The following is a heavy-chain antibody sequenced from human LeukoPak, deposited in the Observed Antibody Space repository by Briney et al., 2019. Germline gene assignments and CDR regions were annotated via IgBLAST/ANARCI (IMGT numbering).Heavy chain of an antibody. D-gene: IGHD6-13*01. J-gene: IGHJ6*03. Sequence: WETLSLTCTVSGGSISSYYWSWIRQPPGKGLEWIGYIYYSGSTNYNPSLKSRVTISVDTSKNQFSLKLRSVTAADTAVYYCARDRVGQQLVGRKTYYYYMDVWGKGTTVTISS. CDR2: IYYSGST. CDR1: GGSISSYY. V-gene: IGHV4-59*01. CDR3: ARDRVGQQLVGRKTYYYYMDV.